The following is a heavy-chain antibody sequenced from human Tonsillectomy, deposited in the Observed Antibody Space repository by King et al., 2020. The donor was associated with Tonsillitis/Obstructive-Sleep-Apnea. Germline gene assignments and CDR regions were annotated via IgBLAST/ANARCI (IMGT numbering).Heavy chain of an antibody. CDR1: GFTVTNYA. D-gene: IGHD2/OR15-2a*01. J-gene: IGHJ4*02. V-gene: IGHV3-30*04. Sequence: VQLVESGGGVVQPGRSLRLSCVAAGFTVTNYAMHWVRQAPGRGLEWVAVMSYDVTKKTYADSVKGRFTISRDNSKNTLYLQMSSLEPGETAIYYCARDNNCDYWGEGTLVTISS. CDR2: MSYDVTKK. CDR3: ARDNNCDY.